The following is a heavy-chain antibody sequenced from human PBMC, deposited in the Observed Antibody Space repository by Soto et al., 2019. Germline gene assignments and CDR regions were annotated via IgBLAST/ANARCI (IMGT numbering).Heavy chain of an antibody. J-gene: IGHJ4*02. V-gene: IGHV3-30*04. D-gene: IGHD1-1*01. CDR1: GFTFSSYA. CDR3: ARELERVFDY. CDR2: IAYDGRNK. Sequence: QVQLVESGGGVVQPGRSLRLSCAASGFTFSSYAMHWVRQAPVKGLEWVAVIAYDGRNKYYAASVKGRFTISRDNSKNTLYLKLNSLRIEDTAVYYCARELERVFDYWGQGTLVTVFS.